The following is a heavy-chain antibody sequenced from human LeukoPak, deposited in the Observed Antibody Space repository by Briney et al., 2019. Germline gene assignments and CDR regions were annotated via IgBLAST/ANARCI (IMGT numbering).Heavy chain of an antibody. J-gene: IGHJ4*02. V-gene: IGHV1-69*05. CDR2: IIPIFGTA. CDR1: GGTFGSYA. Sequence: GASVKVSCKASGGTFGSYAISWVRQAPGQGLEWMGGIIPIFGTANYAQKFQGRVTITTDESTSTAYMELSSLRSEDTAVYYCARAPILTGSAKYYFGYWGQGTLVTVSS. CDR3: ARAPILTGSAKYYFGY. D-gene: IGHD3-9*01.